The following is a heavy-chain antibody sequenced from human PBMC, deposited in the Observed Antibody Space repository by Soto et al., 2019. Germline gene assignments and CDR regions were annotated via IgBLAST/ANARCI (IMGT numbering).Heavy chain of an antibody. D-gene: IGHD2-8*01. J-gene: IGHJ4*02. CDR2: ISGSGCST. Sequence: EVQLLESGGGLVQPGGSLRLSCAASGFTFSSYAMSWVRQAPGKGLESVSAISGSGCSTYYADSVKGRLTISRDKSKHTLYLQMNSLRAEDTAVYYCALLGFVYSVWPSVSDYWGQGTLVTVSS. CDR3: ALLGFVYSVWPSVSDY. V-gene: IGHV3-23*01. CDR1: GFTFSSYA.